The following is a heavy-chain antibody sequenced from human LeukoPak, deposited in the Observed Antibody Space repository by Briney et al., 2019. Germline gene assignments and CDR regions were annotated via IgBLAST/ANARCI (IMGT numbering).Heavy chain of an antibody. J-gene: IGHJ4*02. CDR3: TKDYVWFGELLTTVGYDY. CDR2: ISWNSGST. CDR1: GFTFDDYA. D-gene: IGHD3-10*01. Sequence: QTGGSLRLSCAASGFTFDDYAMHWVRQAPGKGLEWVSGISWNSGSTGYADSVKGRFTISRDNAKNSLYLQMNSLRAEDTALYYCTKDYVWFGELLTTVGYDYWGQGTLVTVSS. V-gene: IGHV3-9*01.